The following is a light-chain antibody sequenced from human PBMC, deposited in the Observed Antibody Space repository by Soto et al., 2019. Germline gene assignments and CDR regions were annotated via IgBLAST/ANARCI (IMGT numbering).Light chain of an antibody. Sequence: QPVLTQPPSASGTPGQRVTISCSGSSSNIGSNYVYWYQQLPGTAPKLLIYGNNQRPSGVPDRFSGSKSDTSASLAISGLRSEDEADYYCAAWDGSLSGRVFGGGTQLTVL. CDR1: SSNIGSNY. V-gene: IGLV1-47*02. CDR2: GNN. J-gene: IGLJ2*01. CDR3: AAWDGSLSGRV.